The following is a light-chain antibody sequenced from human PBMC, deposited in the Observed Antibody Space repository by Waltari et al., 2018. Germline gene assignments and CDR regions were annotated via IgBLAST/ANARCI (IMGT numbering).Light chain of an antibody. CDR2: RNN. Sequence: QSVLTQPPSPSGPPGQRVPISCSGSSSNIGSHYVYWYQQLPGTTPKLLIYRNNQRPSGVPDRFSGAKSGTSASLAISGLRSEDEADYYCAAWDDSLSGVVFGGGTKLTVL. J-gene: IGLJ2*01. V-gene: IGLV1-47*01. CDR1: SSNIGSHY. CDR3: AAWDDSLSGVV.